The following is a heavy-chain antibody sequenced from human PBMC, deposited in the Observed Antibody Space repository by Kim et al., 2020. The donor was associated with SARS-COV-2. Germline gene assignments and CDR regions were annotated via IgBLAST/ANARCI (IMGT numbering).Heavy chain of an antibody. J-gene: IGHJ4*02. CDR3: ARPEANSGGYYLDY. D-gene: IGHD3-22*01. V-gene: IGHV4-59*08. Sequence: SETLSLTCTVSGGSISSYYWSWIRQPPGEALEWIGYIYSSGNTNYNPSFKSRVTISVDTSKNQFSLKLSSVAAADTAVYYCARPEANSGGYYLDYWGQG. CDR2: IYSSGNT. CDR1: GGSISSYY.